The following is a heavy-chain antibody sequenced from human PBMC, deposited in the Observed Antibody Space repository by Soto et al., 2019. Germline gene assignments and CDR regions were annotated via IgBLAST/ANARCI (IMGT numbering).Heavy chain of an antibody. D-gene: IGHD2-15*01. CDR2: ISYSGNT. Sequence: SETLSLTCTVSGGSIISGYWSWTRQPPGKGLEWIGYISYSGNTNYNPSLKSRVTMSVDTPKNQFSLRLSSVTTADTAVYYCAGLRGYAGSPIDYWGQGTLVTVSS. J-gene: IGHJ4*02. CDR1: GGSIISGY. CDR3: AGLRGYAGSPIDY. V-gene: IGHV4-59*01.